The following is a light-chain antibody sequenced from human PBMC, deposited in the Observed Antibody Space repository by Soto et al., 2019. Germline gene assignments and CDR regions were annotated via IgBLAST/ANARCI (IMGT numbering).Light chain of an antibody. V-gene: IGKV3-15*01. Sequence: EIVMTPSPATLSVSPGERASLSCRASQSISSNLAWYQQRPGQAPRLLTYDSSTRATGIPARFSGSGSGTQFTRTISGLQSEDFAVYYCQQYNKWPLYTFGQGTKLELK. J-gene: IGKJ2*01. CDR2: DSS. CDR3: QQYNKWPLYT. CDR1: QSISSN.